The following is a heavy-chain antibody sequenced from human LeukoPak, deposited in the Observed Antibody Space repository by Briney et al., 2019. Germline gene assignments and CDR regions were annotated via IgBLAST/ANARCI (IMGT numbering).Heavy chain of an antibody. V-gene: IGHV3-30-3*01. Sequence: GGSLRLSCAASGFTFSGYPIHRVRQAPGKGLEWVAVISYDGSNKYYADSVKGRFTISRDNSKNTLYLQMNSLRAEDTAVYYCARVPYCGGDCYAPTDSWGQGTLVTVSS. D-gene: IGHD2-21*02. J-gene: IGHJ4*02. CDR1: GFTFSGYP. CDR3: ARVPYCGGDCYAPTDS. CDR2: ISYDGSNK.